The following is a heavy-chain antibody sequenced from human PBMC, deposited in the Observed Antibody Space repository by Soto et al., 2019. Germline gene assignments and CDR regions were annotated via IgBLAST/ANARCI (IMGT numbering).Heavy chain of an antibody. D-gene: IGHD4-4*01. V-gene: IGHV5-51*01. CDR2: IYPGDSDT. CDR1: GYSFTSYW. CDR3: ARHETTVTPMYYYYYGMDV. J-gene: IGHJ6*02. Sequence: GESLKISCKGSGYSFTSYWIGWVRQMPGKGLEWMGIIYPGDSDTRYSPSFQGQVTISADKSISTAYLQWGSLKASDTAMYYCARHETTVTPMYYYYYGMDVWGQGTTVTVSS.